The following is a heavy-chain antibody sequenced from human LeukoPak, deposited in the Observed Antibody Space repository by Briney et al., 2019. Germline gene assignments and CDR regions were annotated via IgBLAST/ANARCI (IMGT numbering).Heavy chain of an antibody. CDR2: MSWNSGSI. V-gene: IGHV3-9*01. Sequence: GTCLRPSRAVSGFTFDDYATDWVRQAPGGGMEWVSGMSWNSGSIGYADSVKGRFTISRDNAKNSLYLQMHSLRAEDTAVYYCAKDHGITMVRGFDIWGQGTMVTVSS. J-gene: IGHJ3*02. CDR1: GFTFDDYA. CDR3: AKDHGITMVRGFDI. D-gene: IGHD3-10*01.